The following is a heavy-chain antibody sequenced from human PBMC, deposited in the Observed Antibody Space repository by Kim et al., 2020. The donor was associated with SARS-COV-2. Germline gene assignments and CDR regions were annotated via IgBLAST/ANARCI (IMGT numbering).Heavy chain of an antibody. CDR2: EK. Sequence: EKYYVDSVKGRITISRDNAKNSMYLQMSGLGAEDTAVYYCARDIRGTWFDPWGQGTLVTVSS. CDR3: ARDIRGTWFDP. V-gene: IGHV3-7*01. D-gene: IGHD3-16*01. J-gene: IGHJ5*02.